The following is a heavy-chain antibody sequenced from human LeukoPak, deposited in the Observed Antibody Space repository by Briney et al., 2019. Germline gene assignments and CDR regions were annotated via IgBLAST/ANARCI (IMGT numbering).Heavy chain of an antibody. CDR2: INPSGGST. CDR1: GYTFTSYY. V-gene: IGHV1-46*01. J-gene: IGHJ6*03. CDR3: ARARITMVRGVIGLVYYYYYMDV. Sequence: ASVKVSCKASGYTFTSYYMHWVRQAPGQGLEWMGIINPSGGSTSYAQKFQGRVTMTRDTSTSTVYMELSSLRSEDTAVYYCARARITMVRGVIGLVYYYYYMDVWGKGTTVTISS. D-gene: IGHD3-10*01.